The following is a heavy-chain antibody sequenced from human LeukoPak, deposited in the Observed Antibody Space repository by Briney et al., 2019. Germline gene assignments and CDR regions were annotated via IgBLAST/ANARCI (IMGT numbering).Heavy chain of an antibody. CDR3: AREHRDGYNFDY. Sequence: ASVKVSCKASGYTFTGYHMHWVRQAPGQGREWMGWINPNSGGTNYAQVFQGRVTMTRDTSISTAYMELSRLRSDDTAIYYCAREHRDGYNFDYWGQGTLVTVSS. CDR2: INPNSGGT. J-gene: IGHJ4*02. V-gene: IGHV1-2*02. CDR1: GYTFTGYH. D-gene: IGHD5-24*01.